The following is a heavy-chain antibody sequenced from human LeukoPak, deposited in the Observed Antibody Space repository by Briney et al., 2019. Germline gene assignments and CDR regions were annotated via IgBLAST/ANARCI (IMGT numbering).Heavy chain of an antibody. J-gene: IGHJ4*02. Sequence: SETLSLTCAVSGGSISSSNWWSWVRQPPGKGLEWIGEIYHSGSTNYNPSLKSRVTISVDKSKNQFSLKLSSVTAADTAMYYCAGNGGNSNFDYWGQGTLVTVSS. CDR2: IYHSGST. D-gene: IGHD4-23*01. CDR3: AGNGGNSNFDY. V-gene: IGHV4-4*02. CDR1: GGSISSSNW.